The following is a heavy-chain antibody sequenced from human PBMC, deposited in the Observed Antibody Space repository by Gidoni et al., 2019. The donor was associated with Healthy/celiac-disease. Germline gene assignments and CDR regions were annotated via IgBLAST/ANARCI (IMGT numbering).Heavy chain of an antibody. Sequence: EVQLLESGGGLVQPGGSLRLSCAASGFTFSTYAMSWVRQAPGKGLEWVSASSGSGGSTYYADSVKGRFTISRDNSKNTLYLQMNSLRAEDTAVYYCAKDLEVYSSGWYDAFDIWGQGTMVTVSS. V-gene: IGHV3-23*01. D-gene: IGHD6-19*01. J-gene: IGHJ3*02. CDR2: SSGSGGST. CDR3: AKDLEVYSSGWYDAFDI. CDR1: GFTFSTYA.